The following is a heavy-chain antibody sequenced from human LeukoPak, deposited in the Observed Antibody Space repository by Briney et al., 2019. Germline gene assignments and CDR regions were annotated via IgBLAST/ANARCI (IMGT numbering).Heavy chain of an antibody. V-gene: IGHV3-30*18. CDR1: GFTFSSSG. CDR3: AKDSYDRSGYYYYYFAY. Sequence: GRSLRLSCAASGFTFSSSGMHWVRQAPGKGLEWGAVISYDGSNKYYADSVKGRFTISRDNSKNTLYLQMNSLRAGDTAVYYCAKDSYDRSGYYYYYFAYWGQGTQVTVSS. D-gene: IGHD3-22*01. J-gene: IGHJ4*02. CDR2: ISYDGSNK.